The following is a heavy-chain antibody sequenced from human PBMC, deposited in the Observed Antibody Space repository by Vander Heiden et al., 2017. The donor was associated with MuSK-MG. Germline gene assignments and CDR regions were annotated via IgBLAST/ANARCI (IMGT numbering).Heavy chain of an antibody. CDR3: ARIVRGCDY. Sequence: QVQLVQSGAEVKKPGASVKVSCKISGYTFTDSYIHWVRQAPGQGRQWMGWINPRREATKYEETFQGRVTMTSDTSISTAYMELTGLKSDDTAVYYCARIVRGCDYWGQGTLVTVSS. V-gene: IGHV1-2*02. D-gene: IGHD3-10*02. CDR1: GYTFTDSY. J-gene: IGHJ4*02. CDR2: INPRREAT.